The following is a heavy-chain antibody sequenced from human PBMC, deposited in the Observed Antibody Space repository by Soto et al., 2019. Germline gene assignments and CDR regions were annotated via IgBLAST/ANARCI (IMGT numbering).Heavy chain of an antibody. CDR3: ARPYLFRSIAARDNDAIDI. CDR2: IYYSGST. V-gene: IGHV4-39*01. Sequence: PSETLSLTCTVSGGSISSSSYYWGWIRQPPGKGLEWIGSIYYSGSTYYNPSLKSRVTISVDTSKNQFSLKLSSVTAADTAVYYCARPYLFRSIAARDNDAIDIWGQGTMVTVSS. CDR1: GGSISSSSYY. D-gene: IGHD6-6*01. J-gene: IGHJ3*02.